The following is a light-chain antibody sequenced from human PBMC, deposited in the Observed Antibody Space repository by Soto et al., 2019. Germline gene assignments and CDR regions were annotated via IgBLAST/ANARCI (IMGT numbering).Light chain of an antibody. J-gene: IGKJ1*01. V-gene: IGKV1-17*01. CDR1: QGIRND. Sequence: EIQTTQSPSSLSASVGERVTISCRASQGIRNDLGWYQQKPGTAPKVLIYHASNLQSGVPSRFSGSGSGTEFTLTISSLQPDDFATYYCQQYNSYSFGQGTKVDIK. CDR2: HAS. CDR3: QQYNSYS.